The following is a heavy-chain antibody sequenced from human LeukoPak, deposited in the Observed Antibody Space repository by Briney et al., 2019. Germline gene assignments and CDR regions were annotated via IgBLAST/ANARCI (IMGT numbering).Heavy chain of an antibody. CDR2: ISSSSSYI. D-gene: IGHD3-22*01. CDR3: TRHGGRDYYDSTEDAFDI. CDR1: GFTFSGYT. V-gene: IGHV3-21*04. J-gene: IGHJ3*02. Sequence: GGSLRLSCEASGFTFSGYTMNWVRQAPGKGLEWVSSISSSSSYIYYGDSVKGRFTISRDNAKKSLYLQMNSLKTEDTAVYYCTRHGGRDYYDSTEDAFDIWGQGTMVTVSS.